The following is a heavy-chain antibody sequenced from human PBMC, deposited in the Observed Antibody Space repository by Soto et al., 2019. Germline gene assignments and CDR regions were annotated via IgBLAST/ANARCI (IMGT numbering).Heavy chain of an antibody. D-gene: IGHD4-17*01. V-gene: IGHV3-13*04. CDR1: GFSFSTYD. J-gene: IGHJ4*02. CDR3: ARVSVYGDLEY. Sequence: GGSLRLSCTASGFSFSTYDMNWVRQGSGKGLEWVSTIGTDGDTYYPLSVKGRFTVSRDNAKNSLYLQMNSLRAGDTAVYYCARVSVYGDLEYWGQGTPVTVSS. CDR2: IGTDGDT.